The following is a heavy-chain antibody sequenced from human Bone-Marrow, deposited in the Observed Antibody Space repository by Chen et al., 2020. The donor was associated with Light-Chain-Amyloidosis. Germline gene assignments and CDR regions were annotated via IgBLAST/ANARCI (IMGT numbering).Heavy chain of an antibody. CDR3: ARGIDY. Sequence: QVHLQQWGAGLLKPSETLSLTCGVYGGSFNDYYMTWFRQPPGKGLEWIGEINHSVKSNLNPARSGRVTMSIDAAKRQFSLEVTSLTAADTAMYYCARGIDYWGQGTLVTVSS. V-gene: IGHV4-34*01. J-gene: IGHJ4*02. CDR1: GGSFNDYY. CDR2: INHSVKS.